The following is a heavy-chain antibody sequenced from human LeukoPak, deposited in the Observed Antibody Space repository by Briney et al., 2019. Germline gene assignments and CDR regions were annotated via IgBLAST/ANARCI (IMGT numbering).Heavy chain of an antibody. CDR3: ARDPGDGDYEVGYFDY. D-gene: IGHD4-17*01. V-gene: IGHV3-74*01. CDR1: GFTFSSYW. J-gene: IGHJ4*02. Sequence: GGSLRLSCAASGFTFSSYWMHWVRQAPGKGLVWVSRINSDGSSTTYADSVKGRFTISRDNSKNTLYLQMNSLRAEDTAVYYCARDPGDGDYEVGYFDYWGQGTLVTVSS. CDR2: INSDGSST.